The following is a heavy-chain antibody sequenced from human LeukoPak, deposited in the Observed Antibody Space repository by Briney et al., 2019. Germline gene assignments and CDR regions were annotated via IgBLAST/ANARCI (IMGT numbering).Heavy chain of an antibody. CDR2: IYSGGIT. V-gene: IGHV3-66*01. CDR3: AREYSSGRGYYFDF. CDR1: RITVSSSY. D-gene: IGHD6-19*01. J-gene: IGHJ4*02. Sequence: PGGPLRLSRAASRITVSSSYMSWVRQAPGKGLEWFSVIYSGGITYYADSVKGIFTISRDNSKNTLYLQMKSLRGEYTAVYYCAREYSSGRGYYFDFWDQGTLVIVSS.